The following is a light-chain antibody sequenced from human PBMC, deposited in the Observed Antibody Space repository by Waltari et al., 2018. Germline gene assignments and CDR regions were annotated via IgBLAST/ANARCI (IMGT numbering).Light chain of an antibody. CDR2: DAS. CDR3: QQRSSWPLT. Sequence: EIVLTQSPATLSLSPGERVTLSCRASQNIDIYLAWYQQRPGQAPRLLISDASDRATGIPARFSGSGSGTDFTLTISSLEPEDIAIYYCQQRSSWPLTFGGGTKVEFK. J-gene: IGKJ4*01. CDR1: QNIDIY. V-gene: IGKV3-11*01.